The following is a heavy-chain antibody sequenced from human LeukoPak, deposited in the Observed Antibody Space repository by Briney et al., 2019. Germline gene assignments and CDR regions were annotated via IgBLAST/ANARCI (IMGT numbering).Heavy chain of an antibody. V-gene: IGHV4-31*03. J-gene: IGHJ4*02. Sequence: SETLSLTCTVSGGSISSGGYYWSWIRQHPGKGLEWIGYIYYSGSTYYNPSLKSRVTISVDTSKNQFSLKLSSVTAADTAVYYCARDGGGSSHYDYWGQGTLVTVSS. CDR3: ARDGGGSSHYDY. CDR2: IYYSGST. CDR1: GGSISSGGYY. D-gene: IGHD2-15*01.